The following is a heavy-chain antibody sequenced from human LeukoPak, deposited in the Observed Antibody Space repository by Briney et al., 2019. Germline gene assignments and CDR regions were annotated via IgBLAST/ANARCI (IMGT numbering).Heavy chain of an antibody. J-gene: IGHJ4*02. CDR2: ISSTSSYI. V-gene: IGHV3-21*01. D-gene: IGHD2-2*01. CDR3: ARDPGYCGRTSCYAVWNFDS. CDR1: GFTFSSYT. Sequence: GGSLRLSCAASGFTFSSYTMNWVRQAPGEWLEEVSSISSTSSYIYYADSVKGRFTISRDNAKNSLYLQMNSLRDEDTAVYYCARDPGYCGRTSCYAVWNFDSWGQGTLVTVSS.